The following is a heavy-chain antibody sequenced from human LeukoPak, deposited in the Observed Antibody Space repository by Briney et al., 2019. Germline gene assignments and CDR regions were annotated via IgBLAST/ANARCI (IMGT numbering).Heavy chain of an antibody. CDR2: IIPILGIA. D-gene: IGHD3-10*01. Sequence: ASVKVSCKTSGGTFLNYAISWVRQAPGQGLEWMGRIIPILGIANYAQKFQARVTLTADKSTSTAYMELSSLRSDDTAVYYCARASQDYYGSGSYYRGGDAFDIWGRGTMVTVSS. V-gene: IGHV1-69*04. CDR3: ARASQDYYGSGSYYRGGDAFDI. CDR1: GGTFLNYA. J-gene: IGHJ3*02.